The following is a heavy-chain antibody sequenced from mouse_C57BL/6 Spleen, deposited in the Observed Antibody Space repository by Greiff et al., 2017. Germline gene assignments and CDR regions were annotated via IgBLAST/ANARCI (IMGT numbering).Heavy chain of an antibody. Sequence: QVQLQQSGAELVKPGASVKISCKASGYAFSSYWMTWVKQRPGKGLEWIGQIYPGDGDTNYNGKFKGKATLTADKSSSTAYMQLSSLTSEDSAVYFCARGGYYAMDYWGQGTSVTVSS. CDR1: GYAFSSYW. CDR2: IYPGDGDT. CDR3: ARGGYYAMDY. V-gene: IGHV1-80*01. J-gene: IGHJ4*01.